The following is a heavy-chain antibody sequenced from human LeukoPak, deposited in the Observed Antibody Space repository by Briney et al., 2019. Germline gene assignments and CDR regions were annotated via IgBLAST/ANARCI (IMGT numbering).Heavy chain of an antibody. D-gene: IGHD5-18*01. CDR1: GGTFSSYA. CDR2: IIPIFGTA. Sequence: SVKVSCKASGGTFSSYAISWVRQAPGQGLEWMGGIIPIFGTANYAQKFQGRVTMTRNTSISTAYMELSSLRSEDTAVYYCARSLQRGYSYGSYFDYWGQGTLVTVSS. CDR3: ARSLQRGYSYGSYFDY. J-gene: IGHJ4*02. V-gene: IGHV1-69*05.